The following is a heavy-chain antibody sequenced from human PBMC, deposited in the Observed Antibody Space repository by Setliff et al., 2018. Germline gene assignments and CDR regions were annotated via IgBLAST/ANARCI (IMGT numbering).Heavy chain of an antibody. J-gene: IGHJ5*02. CDR3: AKEDYSDSSGYYYETPWFDP. CDR1: GFTFSSYT. D-gene: IGHD3-22*01. Sequence: GGSLRLSCAASGFTFSSYTMNWVRQAPGKGLEWLSYIANGGSPIYYADSVKGRFTISRDNSKNTLYLQMNSLRPEDSAVYYCAKEDYSDSSGYYYETPWFDPWGQGTLVTVSS. V-gene: IGHV3-48*01. CDR2: IANGGSPI.